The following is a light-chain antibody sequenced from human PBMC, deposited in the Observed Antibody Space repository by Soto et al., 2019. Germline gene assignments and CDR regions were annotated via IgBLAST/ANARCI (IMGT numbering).Light chain of an antibody. J-gene: IGLJ1*01. Sequence: QSVLTEPASVSGSPGQSMTIYCTGTSSDIGFYNYVSWYQQYPGKAPNLLIYGVTNRPSGVSYRFSGSKSGSTASLTISGLRDEDEADYYCSSYSTSFFYVFGTGTKVTVL. CDR1: SSDIGFYNY. V-gene: IGLV2-14*03. CDR2: GVT. CDR3: SSYSTSFFYV.